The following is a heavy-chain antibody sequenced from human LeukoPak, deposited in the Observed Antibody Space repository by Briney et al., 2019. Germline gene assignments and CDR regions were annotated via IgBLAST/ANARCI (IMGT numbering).Heavy chain of an antibody. CDR3: ARGKGGVRGVIHYYYYYGMGV. V-gene: IGHV4-30-4*01. CDR1: GDSISSGDYY. J-gene: IGHJ6*04. D-gene: IGHD3-10*01. CDR2: IYYSGST. Sequence: SETLSLTCTVSGDSISSGDYYWSWIRQPPGKGLEWIGYIYYSGSTYYNPSLKSRVTISVDRSKNQFSLKLSSVTAADTAVYYCARGKGGVRGVIHYYYYYGMGVWGKGTTVTVSS.